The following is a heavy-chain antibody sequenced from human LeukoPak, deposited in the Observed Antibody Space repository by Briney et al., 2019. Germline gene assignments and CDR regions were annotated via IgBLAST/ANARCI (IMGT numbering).Heavy chain of an antibody. J-gene: IGHJ6*02. Sequence: PGGSLRLSCAASGFTFSSYAMHWVRQAPGKGLEWVAVISYDGSNKYYADSVKGRFTISRDNSKNTLYLQMNSLRAEDTAVYYCARESAYLVTVTTKSGYYYGMDVWGQGTAVTVSS. CDR1: GFTFSSYA. V-gene: IGHV3-30-3*01. D-gene: IGHD4-17*01. CDR2: ISYDGSNK. CDR3: ARESAYLVTVTTKSGYYYGMDV.